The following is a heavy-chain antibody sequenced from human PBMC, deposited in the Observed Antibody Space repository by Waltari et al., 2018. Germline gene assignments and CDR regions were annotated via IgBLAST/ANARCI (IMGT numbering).Heavy chain of an antibody. CDR2: IYYSGST. D-gene: IGHD3-22*01. V-gene: IGHV4-39*07. CDR3: AREITMIVVAFDY. CDR1: GGSLSSSSYY. J-gene: IGHJ4*02. Sequence: QLQLQESGPGLVKPSETLSLTCTVSGGSLSSSSYYWGWIRQPPGKGREWIGSIYYSGSTYYNPSLKSRVTISVDTSKNQFSLKLSSVTAADTAVYYCAREITMIVVAFDYWGQGTLVTVSS.